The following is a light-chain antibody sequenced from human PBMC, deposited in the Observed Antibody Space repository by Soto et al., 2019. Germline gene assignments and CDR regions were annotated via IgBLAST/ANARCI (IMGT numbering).Light chain of an antibody. Sequence: SYELTQPPTVSVAPGQTASITRGGANIGSGSVHWYQQKPGQAPVLVVYDYNDRPSGIPERFSGSNSGNTATLTISRVEAGDEADYYCQVWDSSRDHPWVFGGGTKLTVL. CDR3: QVWDSSRDHPWV. J-gene: IGLJ3*02. V-gene: IGLV3-21*02. CDR1: NIGSGS. CDR2: DYN.